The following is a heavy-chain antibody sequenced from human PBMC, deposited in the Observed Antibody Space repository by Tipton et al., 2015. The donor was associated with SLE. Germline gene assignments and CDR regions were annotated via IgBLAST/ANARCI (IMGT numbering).Heavy chain of an antibody. CDR3: ASGTGPLDY. CDR1: GFSFSYYG. CDR2: IWHDGGNK. J-gene: IGHJ4*02. V-gene: IGHV3-33*08. Sequence: SLRLSCEASGFSFSYYGMHWVRQVPGRGLEWMAIIWHDGGNKYYADSVNGRITISRDNSRNTLYLQMNSLRAEDTAVYYCASGTGPLDYWGQGALVTVSS. D-gene: IGHD7-27*01.